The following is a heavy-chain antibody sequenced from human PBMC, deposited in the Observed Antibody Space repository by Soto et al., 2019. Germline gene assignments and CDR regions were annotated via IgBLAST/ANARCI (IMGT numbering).Heavy chain of an antibody. CDR2: ISGNGIST. J-gene: IGHJ6*02. CDR1: GFTLSSYA. D-gene: IGHD3-10*01. V-gene: IGHV3-23*01. CDR3: AKEVTSGSYSHYYYGLDV. Sequence: EVQLLESGGGLVQPGGSLRLSCAASGFTLSSYAMSWVHQAPGKGLEWVSAISGNGISTYYEDSVKGRFTISRDNSKSTLYLQMNSLRAEDTAIYYCAKEVTSGSYSHYYYGLDVWGQGTTVTVSS.